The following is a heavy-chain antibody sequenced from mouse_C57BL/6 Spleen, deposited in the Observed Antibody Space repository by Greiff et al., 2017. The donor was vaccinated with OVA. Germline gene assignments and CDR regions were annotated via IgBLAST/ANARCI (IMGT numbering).Heavy chain of an antibody. CDR2: IYPGSGST. Sequence: QVQLQQPGAELVKPGASVKMSCKASGYTFTSYWITWVKQRPGQGLEWIGDIYPGSGSTNYNEKFKSKATLTVDTSSSTASMQLSSLTSEDCAVYYCARRWIYYDYDEAWFAYWGQGTLVTVSA. V-gene: IGHV1-55*01. D-gene: IGHD2-4*01. J-gene: IGHJ3*01. CDR1: GYTFTSYW. CDR3: ARRWIYYDYDEAWFAY.